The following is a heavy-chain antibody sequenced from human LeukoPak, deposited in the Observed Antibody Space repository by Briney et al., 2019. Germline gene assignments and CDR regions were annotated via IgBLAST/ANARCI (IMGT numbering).Heavy chain of an antibody. D-gene: IGHD6-19*01. CDR1: GGSFSGYY. Sequence: PSETLSLTCAVYGGSFSGYYWTWIRQPPGKGLEWIGEINHSGSTNYNPSLKSRVTISVDTSKNQFSLNLSSVTAADTAVYYRARVRSSGWYPFDYWGQGTLVTVSS. J-gene: IGHJ4*02. CDR3: ARVRSSGWYPFDY. V-gene: IGHV4-34*01. CDR2: INHSGST.